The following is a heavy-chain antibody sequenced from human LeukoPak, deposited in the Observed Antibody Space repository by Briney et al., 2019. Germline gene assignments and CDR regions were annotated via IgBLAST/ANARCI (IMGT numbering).Heavy chain of an antibody. CDR3: ARDYGGTLEY. CDR2: IWYDGSSK. Sequence: PGRSLRLSCAASGFIFSSYGMHWVRQAPGKGLEWVAVIWYDGSSKYYADSAKGRFTISRDNSKNTLYLQVNSLRAEDTAVYYCARDYGGTLEYWGQGTLVTVSS. V-gene: IGHV3-33*01. D-gene: IGHD4-23*01. CDR1: GFIFSSYG. J-gene: IGHJ4*02.